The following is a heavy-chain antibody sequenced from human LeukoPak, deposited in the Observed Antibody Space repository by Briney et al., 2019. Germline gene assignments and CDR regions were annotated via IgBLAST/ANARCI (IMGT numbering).Heavy chain of an antibody. CDR2: IKSKIDGGTT. J-gene: IGHJ6*02. CDR3: CTELSYGENHYYGIDV. Sequence: GGSLRLSCAASGFSFSNVWMRWARQAPGKGLEWVGRIKSKIDGGTTDYATSVKGRLSISRDDSQSTVYLQMNSLETEDTAVYYCCTELSYGENHYYGIDVWGRGTTVTVSS. CDR1: GFSFSNVW. V-gene: IGHV3-15*01. D-gene: IGHD3-10*01.